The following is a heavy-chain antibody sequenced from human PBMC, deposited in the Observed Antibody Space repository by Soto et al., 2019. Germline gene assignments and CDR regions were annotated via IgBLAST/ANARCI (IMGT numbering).Heavy chain of an antibody. V-gene: IGHV3-21*06. CDR3: ARESEDLTSNFDY. CDR2: ISSTTNYI. J-gene: IGHJ4*02. CDR1: GFTFTRCS. Sequence: GGSLRLSCAASGFTFTRCSMNWVRQAPGKGLEWVSSISSTTNYIYYGDSMKGRFTISRDNAKNSLYLEMNSLRAEDTAVYYCARESEDLTSNFDYWGQGXLVTVSS.